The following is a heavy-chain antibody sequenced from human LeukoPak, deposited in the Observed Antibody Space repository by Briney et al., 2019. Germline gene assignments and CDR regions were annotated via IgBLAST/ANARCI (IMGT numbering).Heavy chain of an antibody. Sequence: PGGSLRLSCAAPGFTFSSYEMNWVRQAPGKGLEWVSYISSSGSTIYYADSVKGRFTISRDNAKNSLYLQMNSLRAEDTAVYYCARGSVAATFDYWGQGTLVTVSS. J-gene: IGHJ4*02. CDR3: ARGSVAATFDY. V-gene: IGHV3-48*03. CDR1: GFTFSSYE. D-gene: IGHD2-15*01. CDR2: ISSSGSTI.